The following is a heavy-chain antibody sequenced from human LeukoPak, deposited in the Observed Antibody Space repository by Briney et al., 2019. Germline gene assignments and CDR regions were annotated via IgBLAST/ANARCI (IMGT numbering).Heavy chain of an antibody. V-gene: IGHV3-23*01. Sequence: GGSLRLSCAGSGFTFSSYAMSWVRQAPGKGPEWVSAISGGGGNTYYAGSVKGRFTISRDDSKKTPFLQMNSLRAEDTAVYYCAKSPYVGDHGGPSAWGQGTLVTVSS. CDR1: GFTFSSYA. CDR3: AKSPYVGDHGGPSA. D-gene: IGHD4-23*01. J-gene: IGHJ5*02. CDR2: ISGGGGNT.